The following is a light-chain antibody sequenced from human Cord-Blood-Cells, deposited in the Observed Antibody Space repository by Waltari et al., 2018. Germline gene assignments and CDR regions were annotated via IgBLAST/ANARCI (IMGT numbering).Light chain of an antibody. CDR2: DVS. V-gene: IGLV2-14*03. Sequence: QSALTPPASVSGSPGQPITTPCTGTSRAGGGDNNVSCYQQHPGKAPKLMIYDVSNRPSGVSNRFSGSKSGNTASLTISGLQAEDEADYYCSSYTSSSTLVFGGGTKLTVL. CDR1: SRAGGGDNN. J-gene: IGLJ3*02. CDR3: SSYTSSSTLV.